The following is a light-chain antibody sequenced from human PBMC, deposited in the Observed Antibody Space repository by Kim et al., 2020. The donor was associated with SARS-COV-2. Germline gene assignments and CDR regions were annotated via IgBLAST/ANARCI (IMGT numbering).Light chain of an antibody. CDR1: SSDIGGYDY. J-gene: IGLJ1*01. V-gene: IGLV2-14*03. CDR2: DVT. Sequence: QSALTQPASVSGSPGQSITISCTGTSSDIGGYDYVSWYQQHPGKAPKLMIYDVTKRPSGVSNRFSGSKSGNTASLIISGLQAEDEADYYCSSYTSDNTEGFGAGTKVTVL. CDR3: SSYTSDNTEG.